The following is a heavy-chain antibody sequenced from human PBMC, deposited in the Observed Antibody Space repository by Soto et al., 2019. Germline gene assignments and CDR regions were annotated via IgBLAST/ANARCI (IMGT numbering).Heavy chain of an antibody. V-gene: IGHV4-59*01. D-gene: IGHD1-26*01. CDR1: GGSISGYY. CDR2: VYYSGTT. J-gene: IGHJ3*02. Sequence: PSETLSLTCTVSGGSISGYYWTWMREPPGKGLEWIGYVYYSGTTNYNPSLKSRVTISVDTSKNQFSLKLRSVTTADTAVYYCARDTTRETFAHGANSAAFDIWGQGTMVTVSS. CDR3: ARDTTRETFAHGANSAAFDI.